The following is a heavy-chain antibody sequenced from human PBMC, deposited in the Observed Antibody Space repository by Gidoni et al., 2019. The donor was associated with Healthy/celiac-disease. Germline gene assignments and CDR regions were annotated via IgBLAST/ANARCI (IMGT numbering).Heavy chain of an antibody. D-gene: IGHD2-15*01. Sequence: QVQLQQWGAGLLKPSETLSLTCAVSGGSFSGYYWSWIRQPPGKGLEWIGEINHSGSTNYNPSLKSRVTISVDTSKNQFSLKLSSVTAADTAVYYCARAEGSYTDYWGQGTLVTVSS. CDR2: INHSGST. CDR3: ARAEGSYTDY. CDR1: GGSFSGYY. V-gene: IGHV4-34*01. J-gene: IGHJ4*02.